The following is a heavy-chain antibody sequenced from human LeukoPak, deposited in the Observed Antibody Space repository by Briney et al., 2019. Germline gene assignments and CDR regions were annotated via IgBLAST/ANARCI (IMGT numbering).Heavy chain of an antibody. CDR1: GFTFSGYA. Sequence: PGGSLRLSCAASGFTFSGYAMSWVRQAPGKGLEWVSYISTGSTTIYYADSVKGRFTISRDNAKNSLYLQMNSLRAEDTAVYYCARERGDGYNLPYFDYWGQGTLVTVSS. D-gene: IGHD5-24*01. CDR3: ARERGDGYNLPYFDY. V-gene: IGHV3-48*04. CDR2: ISTGSTTI. J-gene: IGHJ4*02.